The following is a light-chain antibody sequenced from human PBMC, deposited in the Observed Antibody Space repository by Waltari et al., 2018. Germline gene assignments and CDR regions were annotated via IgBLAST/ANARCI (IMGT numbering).Light chain of an antibody. V-gene: IGKV3-20*01. J-gene: IGKJ2*01. CDR1: QSVSSSY. CDR3: QQYGNSPYT. CDR2: GAS. Sequence: EIVLTQSPGTLSLSPGERATLSCRASQSVSSSYLSLYQQKPGQAHRLLIYGASRRATGIPDRFSGSGSGTDFTLTISRLEPEDFAVYYCQQYGNSPYTFGQGTKLEIK.